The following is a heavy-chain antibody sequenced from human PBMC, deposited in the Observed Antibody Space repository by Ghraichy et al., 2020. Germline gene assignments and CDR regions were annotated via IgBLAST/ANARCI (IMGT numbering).Heavy chain of an antibody. CDR1: GFSVSGTY. V-gene: IGHV3-53*01. J-gene: IGHJ1*01. CDR3: ARARAITTTTYYFQH. Sequence: GGSLRLSCAASGFSVSGTYMTWFRQAPGKGLEWVSSIYSGDSTFYADAVKGRFTISRDNSNNTLYLQVHRLRVDDTAVYYCARARAITTTTYYFQHWGQGTPVTVSS. D-gene: IGHD3-16*01. CDR2: IYSGDST.